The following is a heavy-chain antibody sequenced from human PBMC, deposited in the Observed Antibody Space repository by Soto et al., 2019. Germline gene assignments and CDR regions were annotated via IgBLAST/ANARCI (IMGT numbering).Heavy chain of an antibody. J-gene: IGHJ4*02. Sequence: QLQLQESGPGLVKPSETLSLTCSLAGGSTSISSYDWGWIRQPPGKGLEWIGSIFSGGSSYYNPSLKSRVTRSSDTSKNQFSLKVSSVTAADTAVYYCARHVVVTNDGGHYFDYWGQGTLATVSS. CDR1: GGSTSISSYD. V-gene: IGHV4-39*01. CDR3: ARHVVVTNDGGHYFDY. D-gene: IGHD2-21*02. CDR2: IFSGGSS.